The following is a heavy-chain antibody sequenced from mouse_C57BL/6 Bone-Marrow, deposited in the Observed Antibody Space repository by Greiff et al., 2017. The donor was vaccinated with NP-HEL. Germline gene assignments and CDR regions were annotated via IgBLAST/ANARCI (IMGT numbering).Heavy chain of an antibody. D-gene: IGHD2-3*01. V-gene: IGHV14-4*01. J-gene: IGHJ4*01. CDR3: TTPDGYPYYYAMDY. Sequence: EVKLQQSGAELVRPGASVKLSCTASGFNIKDDYMHWVKQSPEQGLEWIGWIDPENGDTEYASKFQGKATITADTSSNTAYLQLSSLTSEDTAVYYCTTPDGYPYYYAMDYWGQGTSVTVSS. CDR1: GFNIKDDY. CDR2: IDPENGDT.